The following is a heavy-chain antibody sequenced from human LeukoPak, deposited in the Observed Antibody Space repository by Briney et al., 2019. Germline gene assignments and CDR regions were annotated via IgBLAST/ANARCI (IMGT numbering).Heavy chain of an antibody. CDR2: INPSGGST. V-gene: IGHV1-46*01. CDR1: GYTFTSYY. D-gene: IGHD6-19*01. J-gene: IGHJ5*02. CDR3: ARVEEFNSSGWYFSA. Sequence: ASVKVSCKASGYTFTSYYMHWVRQAPGQGLEWMGIINPSGGSTSYAQKFQGRVTMTRDTSTSTVYMELSSLRSEDTAMYYCARVEEFNSSGWYFSAWGQGTLVSVSS.